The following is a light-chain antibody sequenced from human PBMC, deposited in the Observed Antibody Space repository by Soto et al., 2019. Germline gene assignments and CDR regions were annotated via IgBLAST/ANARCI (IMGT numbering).Light chain of an antibody. J-gene: IGKJ5*01. CDR3: QQYGGSPIT. CDR2: GAS. Sequence: IVLTQSPGTLSLSPGERVTLSYRASQSVTTRLAWYQHKPGQAPTLLMSGASNRASAVPVRFSGSGSGTDFTLTITRLEPEDFARYYCQQYGGSPITFGLGTRLEIK. V-gene: IGKV3-20*01. CDR1: QSVTTR.